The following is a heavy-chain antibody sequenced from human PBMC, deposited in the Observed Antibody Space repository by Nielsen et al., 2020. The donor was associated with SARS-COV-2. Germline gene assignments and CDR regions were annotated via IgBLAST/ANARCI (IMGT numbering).Heavy chain of an antibody. D-gene: IGHD6-19*01. CDR2: INAGNGNT. CDR3: ARDVSSGWYYFDY. Sequence: ASVKVSCKASGYTFTSYAMHWVRQAPGQRLEWMGWINAGNGNTKYSQKIQGRVTITRDTSASTAYMELSSLRSEDTAVYYCARDVSSGWYYFDYWGQGTLVTVSS. CDR1: GYTFTSYA. J-gene: IGHJ4*02. V-gene: IGHV1-3*01.